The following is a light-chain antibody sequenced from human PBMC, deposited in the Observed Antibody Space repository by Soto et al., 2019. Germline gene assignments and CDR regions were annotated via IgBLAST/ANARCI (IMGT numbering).Light chain of an antibody. V-gene: IGKV2-24*01. J-gene: IGKJ4*01. CDR1: QRLVHSDGNTY. CDR3: TQVTQFLT. CDR2: KVS. Sequence: DIVMTQTPLSSPVILGQPASISFRSSQRLVHSDGNTYLSCLQQWPGQPARLLIYKVSKRFSGVPDRFSGSGAGTDFTLKSRRVEAEDVGVYDCTQVTQFLTFGGGTKVDIK.